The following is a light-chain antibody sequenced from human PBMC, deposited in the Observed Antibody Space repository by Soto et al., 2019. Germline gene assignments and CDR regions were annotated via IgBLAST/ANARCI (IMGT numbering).Light chain of an antibody. CDR3: SSYTTSNNYV. CDR2: EVS. Sequence: QSALTQPASVSGSPGQSITISCTGTSSDVGGYNYVSWYQQHPGKAPKLMIYEVSNRPSGVSNRFSGSKSGNTASLTVSGLQPEDEADYFCSSYTTSNNYVFGTGTKLTVL. CDR1: SSDVGGYNY. J-gene: IGLJ1*01. V-gene: IGLV2-14*01.